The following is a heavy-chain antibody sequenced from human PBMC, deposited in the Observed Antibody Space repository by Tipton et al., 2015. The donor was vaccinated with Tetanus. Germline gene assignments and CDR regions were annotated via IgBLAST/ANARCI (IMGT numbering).Heavy chain of an antibody. CDR3: ARDCSTCLGRALDI. CDR1: GFTFSTYA. D-gene: IGHD2-2*01. Sequence: SLRLSCAVSGFTFSTYAMSWVRQAPGKGLEWVSAISGSSGSTYYADSVKGRFTISRDNSKNTLYLQINNLRVEDTAVYYCARDCSTCLGRALDIWGQGIMVTVSS. CDR2: ISGSSGST. V-gene: IGHV3-23*01. J-gene: IGHJ3*02.